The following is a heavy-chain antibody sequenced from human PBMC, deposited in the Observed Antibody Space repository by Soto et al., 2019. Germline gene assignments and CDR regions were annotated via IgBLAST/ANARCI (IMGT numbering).Heavy chain of an antibody. J-gene: IGHJ4*02. Sequence: QVQLVQSGAEVQKPGSSVKVSCKASGDTFTTYDISWVRQAPGQGLEWMGGIMPMFEITNYAQKFQGRVTITADKSTSTAYMELASLSSEDTAVYYCAKDRLSGVGSTVGYFDYWGQGTLVTVSS. CDR2: IMPMFEIT. CDR3: AKDRLSGVGSTVGYFDY. V-gene: IGHV1-69*17. CDR1: GDTFTTYD. D-gene: IGHD3-10*01.